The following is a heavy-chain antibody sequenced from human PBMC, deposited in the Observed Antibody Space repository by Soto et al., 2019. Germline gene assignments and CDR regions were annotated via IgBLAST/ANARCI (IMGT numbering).Heavy chain of an antibody. V-gene: IGHV3-21*01. J-gene: IGHJ4*01. Sequence: GGSLRLSCVARGFAFSSYSMNWVRQAPGKGLEWVSSIDGFSRDIHYADSARGRFTISRDNSKNSLYLQMDSLRAEDTAVYCCARDSGYGSGTSVNHYLDYWGHGTLVTVSS. CDR1: GFAFSSYS. CDR2: IDGFSRDI. CDR3: ARDSGYGSGTSVNHYLDY. D-gene: IGHD3-10*01.